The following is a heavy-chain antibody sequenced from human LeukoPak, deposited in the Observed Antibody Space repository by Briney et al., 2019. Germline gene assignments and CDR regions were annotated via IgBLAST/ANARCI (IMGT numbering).Heavy chain of an antibody. Sequence: GASVKVSCKASGYTFTGYYMHWVRQAPGQGLEWMGWINPNSGGTNYAQKFQGRVTMTRDTSISTAYMELSRLRSDDTAVYYCARDGVIFGSSWYVGVAFDIWGQGTMVTVSS. D-gene: IGHD6-13*01. V-gene: IGHV1-2*02. J-gene: IGHJ3*02. CDR1: GYTFTGYY. CDR3: ARDGVIFGSSWYVGVAFDI. CDR2: INPNSGGT.